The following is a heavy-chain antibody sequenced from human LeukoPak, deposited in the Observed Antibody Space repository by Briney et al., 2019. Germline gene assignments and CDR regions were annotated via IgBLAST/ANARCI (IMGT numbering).Heavy chain of an antibody. J-gene: IGHJ4*02. CDR1: GGSFSGYY. CDR3: ARVWFGKFDY. V-gene: IGHV4-34*01. CDR2: INHSGST. D-gene: IGHD3-10*01. Sequence: SETLSLTCAVYGGSFSGYYWSWIRQPPGKGLEWIGEINHSGSTNYNPSLKSRVTISVDTSKNQFSLKLSSVTAADTAVYYCARVWFGKFDYWGQGTLVTASS.